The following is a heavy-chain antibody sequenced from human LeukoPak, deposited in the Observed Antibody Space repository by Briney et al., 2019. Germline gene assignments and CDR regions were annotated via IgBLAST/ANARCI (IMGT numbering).Heavy chain of an antibody. Sequence: PGGSLRLSCAASGFSFDDCAMHWVRQTPGKGLEWVSGISWNSGSIGYADSVKGRFIISRDNAKNSLYLQMNSLRAEDTALYYCAKEVAGVGYFDYWGQGTLVTVSS. D-gene: IGHD6-19*01. J-gene: IGHJ4*02. CDR1: GFSFDDCA. CDR3: AKEVAGVGYFDY. CDR2: ISWNSGSI. V-gene: IGHV3-9*01.